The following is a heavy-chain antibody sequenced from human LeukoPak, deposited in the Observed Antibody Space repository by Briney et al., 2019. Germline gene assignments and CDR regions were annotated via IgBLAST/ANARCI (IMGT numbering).Heavy chain of an antibody. J-gene: IGHJ6*03. CDR3: ARTGGQYYYYYYMDV. V-gene: IGHV3-48*04. CDR2: ISSSSSTI. Sequence: GGSLRLSCAASGFTFSSYSMNWVRQAPGKGLEWVSYISSSSSTIYYADSVRGRFTISRDNAKNSLYLQMNSLRAEDTAVYYCARTGGQYYYYYYMDVWGKGTTVTVSS. D-gene: IGHD4-23*01. CDR1: GFTFSSYS.